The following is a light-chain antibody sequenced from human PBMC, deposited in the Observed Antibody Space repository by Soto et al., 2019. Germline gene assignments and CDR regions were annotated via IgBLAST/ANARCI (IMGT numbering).Light chain of an antibody. V-gene: IGLV2-14*01. CDR2: DVS. Sequence: QSALTQPASVSGSPGQSITISCTGTSSDVGGYNYVSWYQQHPGKAPKLMIYDVSNRPSGVSNRFSGSKSGNTASLSISGLQAEDEADYYCSSYTSSSTRVFGTGNRSPS. CDR3: SSYTSSSTRV. CDR1: SSDVGGYNY. J-gene: IGLJ1*01.